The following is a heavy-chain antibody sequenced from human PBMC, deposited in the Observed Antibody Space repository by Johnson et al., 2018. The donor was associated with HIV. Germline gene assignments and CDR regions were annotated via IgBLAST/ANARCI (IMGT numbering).Heavy chain of an antibody. Sequence: VQLVESGGGVVQPGRSLRLSCAASGFTFSSYAMHWVRQAPGKGLEWVANIKQDGSGGSTYYADSVKGRFTISRDNSKNTLYLQMNSLRAEDTAVYYCAKDGAAPASYGAFDIWGQGTMVTVSS. CDR2: IKQDGSGGST. J-gene: IGHJ3*02. CDR1: GFTFSSYA. V-gene: IGHV3-23*04. D-gene: IGHD2-8*01. CDR3: AKDGAAPASYGAFDI.